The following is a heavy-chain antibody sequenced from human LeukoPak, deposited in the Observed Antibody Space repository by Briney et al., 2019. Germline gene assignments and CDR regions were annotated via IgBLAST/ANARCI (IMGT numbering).Heavy chain of an antibody. J-gene: IGHJ4*02. Sequence: GESLKISCKGSGYSFTSYWIGWVRQASGKGLEWVGRIRTKATNYAPAYAASVKGRFTISRDDSKSTTYLQMNSLETEDTAVYYCTREGCGATSCYTNDYWGQGTLVTVSS. CDR2: IRTKATNYAP. CDR1: GYSFTSYW. D-gene: IGHD2-2*02. V-gene: IGHV3-73*01. CDR3: TREGCGATSCYTNDY.